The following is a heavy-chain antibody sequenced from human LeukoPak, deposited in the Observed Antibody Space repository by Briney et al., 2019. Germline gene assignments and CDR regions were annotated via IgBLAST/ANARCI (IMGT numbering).Heavy chain of an antibody. Sequence: PSQTLSLTCTVSGGSITSASYYWSWIRQPAGKGLEWIGRIYTSGSTNYNPSLKSRVTMSVDTSKNQFSLKLSSVTAADTAVYYCARAAGPLGYCSGGSCYSVPYFDYWGQGTLVTVSS. CDR3: ARAAGPLGYCSGGSCYSVPYFDY. CDR2: IYTSGST. CDR1: GGSITSASYY. D-gene: IGHD2-15*01. V-gene: IGHV4-61*02. J-gene: IGHJ4*02.